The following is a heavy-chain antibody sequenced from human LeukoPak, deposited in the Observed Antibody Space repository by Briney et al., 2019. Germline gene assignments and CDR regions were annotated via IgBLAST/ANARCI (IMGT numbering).Heavy chain of an antibody. V-gene: IGHV4-30-4*01. Sequence: SQTLSLTCTVSGGSISGGDYHWSWIRQPPGKGLEWIGYIYYSGSTYYDPSLKSRVTISVDTSKNQFSLKLSSVTAADTAVYYCARDLSWNYGMDVWGQGTTVTVSS. D-gene: IGHD1-1*01. CDR1: GGSISGGDYH. CDR3: ARDLSWNYGMDV. CDR2: IYYSGST. J-gene: IGHJ6*02.